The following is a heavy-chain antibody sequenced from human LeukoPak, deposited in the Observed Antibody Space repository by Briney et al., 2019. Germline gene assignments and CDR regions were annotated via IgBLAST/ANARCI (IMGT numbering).Heavy chain of an antibody. CDR1: GDSINYYY. CDR2: VYYNGSA. D-gene: IGHD2-15*01. Sequence: PSETLSLTCTVSGDSINYYYWSWIRQSPGKGLEWIGYVYYNGSAKYNPSLKSRVTISVDMSKNQFSLKVSSVTAADTAIYYCARKGGHFDYWGRGTLVTVSS. J-gene: IGHJ4*02. V-gene: IGHV4-59*01. CDR3: ARKGGHFDY.